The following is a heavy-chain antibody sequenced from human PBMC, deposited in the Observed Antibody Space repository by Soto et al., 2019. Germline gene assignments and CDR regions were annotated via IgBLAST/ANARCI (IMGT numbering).Heavy chain of an antibody. CDR3: AKDSTFGTTDTHR. V-gene: IGHV3-30*18. J-gene: IGHJ4*02. CDR1: GFTFSSYG. Sequence: QVQLVESGGGVVQPGRSLRLSCVGSGFTFSSYGIQWVRQAPGKGLEWVAVISYDGSHQYYADSVKGRLTISRDNSKNTVFLHMNSLRTEDTAVYYCAKDSTFGTTDTHRWGQGTLVIVFS. D-gene: IGHD1-1*01. CDR2: ISYDGSHQ.